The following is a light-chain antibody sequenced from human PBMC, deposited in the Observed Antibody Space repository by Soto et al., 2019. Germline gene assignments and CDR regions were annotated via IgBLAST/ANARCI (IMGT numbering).Light chain of an antibody. CDR3: LLYFGGAYV. Sequence: QAVVTQEPSLTVSPGGTVTLTCSSSTGAVTSDFHPNWFQQKPGQAPRALIYTTSKRHSWTPARFSGSLLGGKAALTLSGVQPEDEAEYYCLLYFGGAYVFGTGTKVTVL. CDR2: TTS. J-gene: IGLJ1*01. CDR1: TGAVTSDFH. V-gene: IGLV7-43*01.